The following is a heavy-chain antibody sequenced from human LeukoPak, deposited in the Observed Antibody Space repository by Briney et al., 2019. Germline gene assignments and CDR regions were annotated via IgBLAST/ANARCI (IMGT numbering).Heavy chain of an antibody. CDR3: ARGGYYGSGNDFRFDP. CDR2: IYTSGST. J-gene: IGHJ5*02. V-gene: IGHV4-59*10. CDR1: GGSFSDYY. D-gene: IGHD3-10*01. Sequence: SETLSLTCAVYGGSFSDYYWSWIRQPAGKGLEWIGRIYTSGSTNYNPSLKSRVTMSVDTSKNQFSLKLSSVTAADTAVYYCARGGYYGSGNDFRFDPWGQGTLVTVSS.